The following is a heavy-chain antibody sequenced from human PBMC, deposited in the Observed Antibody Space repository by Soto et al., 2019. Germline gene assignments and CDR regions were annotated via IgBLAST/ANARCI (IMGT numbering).Heavy chain of an antibody. D-gene: IGHD2-15*01. CDR1: GFTFSSYD. V-gene: IGHV3-30*03. CDR3: AMGRRIRSGGFFDY. CDR2: ISYDGSNK. Sequence: GGSLRLSCAASGFTFSSYDMHWVRQAPGKGLEWVAVISYDGSNKYYADAVKGRFTISRDNSKNTLYLQMNSLRAEDTAVYYCAMGRRIRSGGFFDYWGQGTMVTVSS. J-gene: IGHJ4*02.